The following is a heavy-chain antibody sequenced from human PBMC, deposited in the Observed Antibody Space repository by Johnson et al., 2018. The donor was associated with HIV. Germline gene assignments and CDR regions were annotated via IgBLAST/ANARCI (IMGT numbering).Heavy chain of an antibody. Sequence: VQLVESGGGVVQPGRSLRLSCAASGFTFSSYAVHWVRQAPGKGLEWVAVISYDGSNKYYADSVKGRFTISRDNSKNTLYLQMNSLRAEDTAVYYCARESSSSSGAFDIWGQGTMVTVSS. J-gene: IGHJ3*02. V-gene: IGHV3-30*14. CDR3: ARESSSSSGAFDI. CDR2: ISYDGSNK. D-gene: IGHD6-6*01. CDR1: GFTFSSYA.